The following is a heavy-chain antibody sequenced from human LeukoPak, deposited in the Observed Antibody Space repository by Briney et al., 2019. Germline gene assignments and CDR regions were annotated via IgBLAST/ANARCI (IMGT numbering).Heavy chain of an antibody. D-gene: IGHD1-1*01. CDR2: IGTASDT. CDR1: GFTFSSFD. CDR3: ARGPPRGKYYYMDV. J-gene: IGHJ6*03. Sequence: GGSLRLSCAASGFTFSSFDMHWVRHPTGRGLEWVSTIGTASDTYYPGSVEGRFTLSRDNAKNSLYLQMNSLTAGDTAVYYCARGPPRGKYYYMDVWGKGTTVTVSS. V-gene: IGHV3-13*01.